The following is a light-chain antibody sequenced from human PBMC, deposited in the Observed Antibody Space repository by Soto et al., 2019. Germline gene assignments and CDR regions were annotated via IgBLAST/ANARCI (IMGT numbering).Light chain of an antibody. CDR3: CSYVGSFTGV. Sequence: QAVVTQPRSVSGSPGQSVTISCTGTSSDVGGYNFVSWYQQHPGKTPKLMIYDVSQRPSGVPDRFSGSKSGNTASLTISGLQAEDEADYYCCSYVGSFTGVFGGGTKLTVL. J-gene: IGLJ2*01. CDR1: SSDVGGYNF. CDR2: DVS. V-gene: IGLV2-11*01.